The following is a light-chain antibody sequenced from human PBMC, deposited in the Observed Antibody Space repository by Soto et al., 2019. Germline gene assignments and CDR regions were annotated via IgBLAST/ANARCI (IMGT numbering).Light chain of an antibody. Sequence: IQLNQSPSSLSASVGYRVTITCRASQDIAIYLAWYQQKPGTAPKLLIYDASTLQSGVPSRFSVSGSGTDFTLTISRLKTEDFASYYCQQLNSFPFTFGGGTKVDI. V-gene: IGKV1-9*01. CDR3: QQLNSFPFT. J-gene: IGKJ4*01. CDR2: DAS. CDR1: QDIAIY.